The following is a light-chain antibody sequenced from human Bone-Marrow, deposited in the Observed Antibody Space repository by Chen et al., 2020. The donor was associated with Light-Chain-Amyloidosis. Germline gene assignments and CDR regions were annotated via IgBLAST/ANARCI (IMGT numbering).Light chain of an antibody. J-gene: IGLJ1*01. V-gene: IGLV2-14*01. CDR2: DVP. CDR3: SSYTITHTLV. CDR1: TSDVGGDNH. Sequence: QSALTQPASVSGSPGQSITISCTGTTSDVGGDNHFSWYQQHPDQVPKLMIYDVPNRPSWVPDRFSGSKSDNTASLTISGLQTEDEADYVCSSYTITHTLVFGSGTRVTVL.